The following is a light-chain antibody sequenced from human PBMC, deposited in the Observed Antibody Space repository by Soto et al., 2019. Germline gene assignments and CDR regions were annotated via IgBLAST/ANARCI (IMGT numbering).Light chain of an antibody. V-gene: IGKV3-15*01. CDR3: QQYNNWPLT. CDR2: GAS. Sequence: EIVMTQSPATLSVSPGERATLSCRASQTVSSNLAWYQQKPGQAPRLLISGASARATGVPARFSGSGSGTDFTLTVSSLQSEDFAIYYCQQYNNWPLTFGGGTTVELK. J-gene: IGKJ4*01. CDR1: QTVSSN.